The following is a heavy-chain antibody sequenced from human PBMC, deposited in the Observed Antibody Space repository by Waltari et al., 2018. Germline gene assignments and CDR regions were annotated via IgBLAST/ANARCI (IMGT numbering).Heavy chain of an antibody. CDR3: ARGDFWSGPPMDV. CDR2: ISSSSSYI. D-gene: IGHD3-3*01. Sequence: EVQLVASGGGLVKPGGSLRLSCAASGFTFSSYSMNWVRQAPGKGLEWVSSISSSSSYIYYADSVKGRFTISRDNAKNSLYLQMNSLRAEDTAVYYCARGDFWSGPPMDVWGQGTTVTVSS. J-gene: IGHJ6*02. CDR1: GFTFSSYS. V-gene: IGHV3-21*01.